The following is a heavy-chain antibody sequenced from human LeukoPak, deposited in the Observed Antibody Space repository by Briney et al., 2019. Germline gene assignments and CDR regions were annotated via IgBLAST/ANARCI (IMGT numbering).Heavy chain of an antibody. D-gene: IGHD3-22*01. CDR1: GFTFSSYA. J-gene: IGHJ4*02. V-gene: IGHV3-23*01. CDR2: ISGSGGST. Sequence: PGGSLRLSCAASGFTFSSYAMSWVRQAPGKGLEWVSAISGSGGSTYYADSVKGRFTISRDNSKNTLYLQMNSLRAEDTAVYYCAKPRTPDYYDSSGHFDYWGQGTLVTVSS. CDR3: AKPRTPDYYDSSGHFDY.